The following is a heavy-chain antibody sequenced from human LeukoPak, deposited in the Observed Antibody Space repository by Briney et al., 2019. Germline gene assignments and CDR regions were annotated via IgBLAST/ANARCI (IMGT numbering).Heavy chain of an antibody. Sequence: ASVKVSCKASGYTFTSYDINWVRQATGQGLEWMGWMNPNSGNTGYAQKFQGRVTMTRNTSISTAYMELSSLRSEDTAVYYCARVPPKKRIAPFRNYYGSGRNYYMDVWGKGTTVTISS. J-gene: IGHJ6*03. D-gene: IGHD3-10*01. CDR2: MNPNSGNT. V-gene: IGHV1-8*01. CDR1: GYTFTSYD. CDR3: ARVPPKKRIAPFRNYYGSGRNYYMDV.